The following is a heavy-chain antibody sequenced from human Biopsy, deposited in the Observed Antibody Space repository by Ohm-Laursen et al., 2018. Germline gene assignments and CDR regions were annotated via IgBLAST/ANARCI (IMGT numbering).Heavy chain of an antibody. CDR2: IYYRGNT. Sequence: SDTLSLTCTVSGGSISSNYYYWGWIRQPPGKGLEWIGSIYYRGNTNYNPSVKSRVTISVDTSKNQFSLKLNSVTAADTAAYFGARDSRGGHLNTTLITGKNLDSWGQGILVTVSS. V-gene: IGHV4-39*07. D-gene: IGHD3-16*01. CDR1: GGSISSNYYY. J-gene: IGHJ4*02. CDR3: ARDSRGGHLNTTLITGKNLDS.